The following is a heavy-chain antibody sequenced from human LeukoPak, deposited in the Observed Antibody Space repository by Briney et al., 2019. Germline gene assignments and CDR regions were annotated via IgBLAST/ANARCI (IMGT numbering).Heavy chain of an antibody. D-gene: IGHD3-10*01. V-gene: IGHV3-9*01. CDR2: ISWNSGST. CDR3: AREDYYGSGRGSYYYYGMDV. J-gene: IGHJ6*02. CDR1: GFTFEDSA. Sequence: GGSLRLSCAVSGFTFEDSAMHWVRQAPGKGLEWVSGISWNSGSTGYADSVKGRFTIFRDNAKNSLYLQMNSLRPEDAALYYCAREDYYGSGRGSYYYYGMDVWGQGTTVTVSS.